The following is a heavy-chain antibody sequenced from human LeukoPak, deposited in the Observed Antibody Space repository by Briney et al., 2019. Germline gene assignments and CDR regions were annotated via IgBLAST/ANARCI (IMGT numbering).Heavy chain of an antibody. CDR1: GFTFSSYA. V-gene: IGHV3-23*01. CDR3: AKDLVQRGAFDI. D-gene: IGHD6-6*01. Sequence: GGSLRLSCAASGFTFSSYAMSRVRQAPGKGLEWVSAISGSGGSTYYADSVKGRFTISRDNSKNTLYLQMNSLRAEDTAVYYCAKDLVQRGAFDIWGQGTMVTVSS. CDR2: ISGSGGST. J-gene: IGHJ3*02.